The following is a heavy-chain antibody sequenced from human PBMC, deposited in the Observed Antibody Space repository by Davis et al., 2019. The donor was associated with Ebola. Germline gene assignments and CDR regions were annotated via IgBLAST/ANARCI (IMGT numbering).Heavy chain of an antibody. Sequence: PGGSLRLSCAVYGGSFSGYYWSWIRQPPGKGLEWIGEINHSGSTNYNPSLKSRVTISVDTSKNQFSLKLSSVTAADTAVYYCARGSLTTFSSSNYYFDYWGQGTLVTVSS. CDR2: INHSGST. V-gene: IGHV4-34*01. CDR3: ARGSLTTFSSSNYYFDY. J-gene: IGHJ4*02. D-gene: IGHD3-16*01. CDR1: GGSFSGYY.